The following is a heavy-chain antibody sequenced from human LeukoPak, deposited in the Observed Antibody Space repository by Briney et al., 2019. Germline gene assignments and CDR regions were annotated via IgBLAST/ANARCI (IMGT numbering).Heavy chain of an antibody. CDR3: ARDLFGGQSDY. CDR1: GFTFSSYW. J-gene: IGHJ4*02. CDR2: IRQDGSEK. D-gene: IGHD3-16*01. Sequence: SGGSLRLSCAASGFTFSSYWMSWVRQAPGKGLEWVANIRQDGSEKYYVDSVKGRFTISRDNAKNSLYLQMNSLRAEDTAVYYCARDLFGGQSDYWGQGTLLTVSS. V-gene: IGHV3-7*04.